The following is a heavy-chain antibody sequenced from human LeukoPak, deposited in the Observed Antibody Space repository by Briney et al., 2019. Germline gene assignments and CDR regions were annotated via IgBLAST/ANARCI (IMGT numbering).Heavy chain of an antibody. Sequence: PGGSLRLSCAASGLTFDDYAMHWVRQAPGKGLEWVSGISWNSGSIGYADSVKGRFTISRDNAKNSLYLQMNSLRAEDTALYYCAKDKNYYDSSGYYGYWGQGTLVTVSS. CDR3: AKDKNYYDSSGYYGY. D-gene: IGHD3-22*01. J-gene: IGHJ4*02. CDR2: ISWNSGSI. CDR1: GLTFDDYA. V-gene: IGHV3-9*01.